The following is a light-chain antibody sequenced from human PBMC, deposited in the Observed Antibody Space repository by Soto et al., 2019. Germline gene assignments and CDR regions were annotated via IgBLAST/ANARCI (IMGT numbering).Light chain of an antibody. Sequence: EIVMTQSPATLSVSPGERATLSCRASQSVSSNLAWYQQKPGQATRLLIYGATTKTTGIPTRNSSSKTRTVFTLTISSLQSEDFAVYYCQQAGTFGPGTKVDIK. CDR1: QSVSSN. J-gene: IGKJ3*01. CDR2: GAT. CDR3: QQAGT. V-gene: IGKV3-15*01.